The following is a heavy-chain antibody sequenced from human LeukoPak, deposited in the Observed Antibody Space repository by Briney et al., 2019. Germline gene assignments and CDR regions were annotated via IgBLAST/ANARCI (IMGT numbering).Heavy chain of an antibody. D-gene: IGHD6-13*01. J-gene: IGHJ4*02. CDR1: GYAFTGYY. CDR2: INPNSGGT. CDR3: ARGSGAAAGLFDY. Sequence: ASVKVSCKTSGYAFTGYYINWVRQAPGQGLEWMGWINPNSGGTNYAQKFQGRVTMTRDTSISTAYMELSRLRSDDTAVYYCARGSGAAAGLFDYWGQGTPVTVSS. V-gene: IGHV1-2*02.